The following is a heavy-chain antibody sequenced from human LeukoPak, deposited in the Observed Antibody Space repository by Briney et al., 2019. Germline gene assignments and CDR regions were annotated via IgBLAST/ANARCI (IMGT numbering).Heavy chain of an antibody. Sequence: ASVKVSCKASGYTFTSYAMHWVRQAPGQRLEWMGWINAGNGNTKYSQKFQGRVTITKDTSASTAYMELSSLRSEDTAVYYCVSDYYDSSGYYRPGGYWGQGTLVTVSS. D-gene: IGHD3-22*01. CDR2: INAGNGNT. CDR3: VSDYYDSSGYYRPGGY. CDR1: GYTFTSYA. J-gene: IGHJ4*02. V-gene: IGHV1-3*01.